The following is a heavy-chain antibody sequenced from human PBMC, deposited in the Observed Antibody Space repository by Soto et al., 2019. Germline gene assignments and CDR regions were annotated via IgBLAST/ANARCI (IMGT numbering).Heavy chain of an antibody. Sequence: PGGSLRLSCSASGFTFSMFSMHWVRQAPGKGLEYVSGISSNGDSTYYADSVKGRFTISRDNSKNTLYLQMSSLRAVDTAVYYCLEPRSTVQIPPTWGQGTLVTVSS. V-gene: IGHV3-64D*06. CDR1: GFTFSMFS. D-gene: IGHD4-17*01. CDR3: LEPRSTVQIPPT. J-gene: IGHJ5*02. CDR2: ISSNGDST.